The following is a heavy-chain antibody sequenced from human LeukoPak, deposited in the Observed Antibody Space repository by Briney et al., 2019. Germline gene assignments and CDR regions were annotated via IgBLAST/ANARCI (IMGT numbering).Heavy chain of an antibody. CDR3: ARDSRKLSIAGRPAYYGMDV. J-gene: IGHJ6*02. CDR1: GGSFSGFY. Sequence: SETLSLTCAVYGGSFSGFYWSWIRQPPGKGLEWIGEINHSGSTNYNPSLKSRVTISVDTSKSQFSLKLSSVTAADTAVYYCARDSRKLSIAGRPAYYGMDVWGQGTTVTVS. V-gene: IGHV4-34*01. CDR2: INHSGST. D-gene: IGHD6-6*01.